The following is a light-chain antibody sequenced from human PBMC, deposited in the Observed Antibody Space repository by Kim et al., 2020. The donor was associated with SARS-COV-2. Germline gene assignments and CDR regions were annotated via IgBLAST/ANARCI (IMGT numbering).Light chain of an antibody. J-gene: IGLJ2*01. CDR2: VNSDGSH. CDR3: QTWDTGSRV. CDR1: SGHSSYA. Sequence: QLVLTQSPSASASLGASVKLTCTLSSGHSSYAIAWHQQQPEKGPRYLMKVNSDGSHSKGDGIPDRFSGSSSGAERYVTISSLQSEDEAEYYCQTWDTGSRVFGGGTQLTVL. V-gene: IGLV4-69*01.